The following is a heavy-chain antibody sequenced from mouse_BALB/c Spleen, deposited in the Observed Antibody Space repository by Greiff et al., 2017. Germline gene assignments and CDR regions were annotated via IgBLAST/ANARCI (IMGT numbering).Heavy chain of an antibody. CDR3: ASRGYDGVYYAMDY. CDR1: GYTFTSYV. Sequence: VQLQQSGPELVKPGASVKMSCKASGYTFTSYVMHWVKQKPGQGLEWIGYINPYNDGTKYNEKFKGKATLTSDKSSSTAYMELSSLTSEDSAVYYCASRGYDGVYYAMDYWGQGTSVTVSS. CDR2: INPYNDGT. V-gene: IGHV1-14*01. J-gene: IGHJ4*01. D-gene: IGHD2-2*01.